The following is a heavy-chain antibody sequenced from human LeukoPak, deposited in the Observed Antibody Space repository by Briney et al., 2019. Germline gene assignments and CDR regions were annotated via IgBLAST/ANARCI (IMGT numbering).Heavy chain of an antibody. Sequence: PGGCLRLSCAASGFTFSSYAMTWVRQAPGKGLEWVSAIIGSGGSTYYADSVKGRFTISRDNSKNTLYLQMNNLRAEDTAVYYCAKGEGYYYDSSGYSFDYWGQGTLVTVSS. V-gene: IGHV3-23*01. CDR3: AKGEGYYYDSSGYSFDY. J-gene: IGHJ4*01. CDR1: GFTFSSYA. CDR2: IIGSGGST. D-gene: IGHD3-22*01.